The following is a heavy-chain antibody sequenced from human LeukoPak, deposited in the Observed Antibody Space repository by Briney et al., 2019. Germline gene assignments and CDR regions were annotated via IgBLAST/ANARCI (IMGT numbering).Heavy chain of an antibody. CDR2: INTNTGNP. Sequence: ASVKVSCKASGYTFTSYGISWVRQAPGQGLEWMGWINTNTGNPTYAQGFTGRFVFSLDTSVSTAYLQISSLKADDTAVYYCARDPPSSYDILTGYYNRRGYWGQGTLVTVSS. D-gene: IGHD3-9*01. CDR3: ARDPPSSYDILTGYYNRRGY. J-gene: IGHJ4*02. CDR1: GYTFTSYG. V-gene: IGHV7-4-1*02.